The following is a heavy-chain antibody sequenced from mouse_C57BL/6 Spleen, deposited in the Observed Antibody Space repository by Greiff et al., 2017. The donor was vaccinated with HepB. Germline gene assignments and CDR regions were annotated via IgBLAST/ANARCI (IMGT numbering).Heavy chain of an antibody. Sequence: QVQLQQSGAELVRPGASVTLSCKASGYTFTDYEMHWVKQTPVHGLEWIGAIDPETGGTAYNQKFKGKAILTADKSSSTAYMELRSLTSEDSAVYYCTSYYGSSHFDYWGQGTTLTVSS. CDR3: TSYYGSSHFDY. D-gene: IGHD1-1*01. J-gene: IGHJ2*01. CDR1: GYTFTDYE. V-gene: IGHV1-15*01. CDR2: IDPETGGT.